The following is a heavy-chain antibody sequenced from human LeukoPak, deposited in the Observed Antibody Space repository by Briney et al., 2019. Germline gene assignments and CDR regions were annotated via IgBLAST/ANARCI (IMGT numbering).Heavy chain of an antibody. V-gene: IGHV1-69*05. CDR1: GGTSSSYA. CDR3: ARGVYCGGDCYLYFDH. D-gene: IGHD2-21*02. Sequence: ASVKVSCKASGGTSSSYAISWVRQAPGQGLEWMGRIIPIFGTANYAQKFQGRVTITTDESTSTAYMELSSLRSEDTAVYYCARGVYCGGDCYLYFDHWGQGTLVTVSS. CDR2: IIPIFGTA. J-gene: IGHJ4*02.